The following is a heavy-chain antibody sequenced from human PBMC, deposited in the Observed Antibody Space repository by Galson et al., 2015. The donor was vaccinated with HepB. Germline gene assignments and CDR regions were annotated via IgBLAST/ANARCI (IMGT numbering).Heavy chain of an antibody. Sequence: PALVKPTQTLTLTCTLSGFSLSTSGVGVGWIRQPPGKALGWLALIFWNDDKRYSPSVRSRLTITKDTPKNQVVLTMTNMDPVDTATYFCARRRGGDYSDAFDIWGQGILVTVSS. CDR2: IFWNDDK. CDR1: GFSLSTSGVG. D-gene: IGHD2-21*01. V-gene: IGHV2-5*01. CDR3: ARRRGGDYSDAFDI. J-gene: IGHJ3*02.